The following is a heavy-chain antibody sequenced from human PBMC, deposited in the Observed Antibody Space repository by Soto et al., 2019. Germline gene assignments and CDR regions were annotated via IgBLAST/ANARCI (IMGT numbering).Heavy chain of an antibody. Sequence: PSETQSLTCSVSGASISNFYWSWIRQSAGKGLEWIGRLYTRGTTDYNPSLKSRVTMSIDTSKNRVSLSLTSVTAADTAVYYCAKGGTYYFDSWGQGIVVTVSS. J-gene: IGHJ4*02. CDR1: GASISNFY. V-gene: IGHV4-4*07. CDR2: LYTRGTT. D-gene: IGHD3-16*01. CDR3: AKGGTYYFDS.